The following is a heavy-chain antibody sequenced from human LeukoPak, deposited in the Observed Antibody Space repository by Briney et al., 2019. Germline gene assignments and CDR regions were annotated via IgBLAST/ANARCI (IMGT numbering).Heavy chain of an antibody. CDR3: AKDLSYSSSWYYFDY. D-gene: IGHD6-13*01. CDR1: GFMFSSYA. J-gene: IGHJ4*02. CDR2: ISGSGGST. Sequence: GGSLRLSCAASGFMFSSYAMSWVRQAPGKGLEWVSAISGSGGSTYYADSVKGRFTISRDNSKNTLYLQMNSLRAEDTAVYYCAKDLSYSSSWYYFDYWGQGTLVTVSS. V-gene: IGHV3-23*01.